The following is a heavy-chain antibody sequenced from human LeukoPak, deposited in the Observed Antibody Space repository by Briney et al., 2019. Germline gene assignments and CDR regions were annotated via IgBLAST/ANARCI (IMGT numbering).Heavy chain of an antibody. D-gene: IGHD3-10*01. J-gene: IGHJ6*03. CDR3: AKDPRGLLYYSYYMDV. V-gene: IGHV3-30*02. Sequence: GGALSLSCAASGFTFSSYGMHWVRQAPGNGLEWEAFIRYDGSNKYYADSVKGRFTISRDNSKNTLYLQMNSLRAEDTAVYYCAKDPRGLLYYSYYMDVWGKGTTVTVSS. CDR1: GFTFSSYG. CDR2: IRYDGSNK.